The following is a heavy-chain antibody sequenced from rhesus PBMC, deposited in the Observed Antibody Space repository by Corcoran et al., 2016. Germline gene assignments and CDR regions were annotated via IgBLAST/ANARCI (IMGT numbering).Heavy chain of an antibody. J-gene: IGHJ4*01. CDR1: GYTFTDYY. V-gene: IGHV1-138*01. CDR3: VTRYFDY. Sequence: QVQLVQSGAEVKKPGSSVKVSCKASGYTFTDYYMHWVRQAHGQGLEWMVENNPKPGSTNHSQNFQGRVTMTRDTSTSTSYMELSSLRSEDTAVYYCVTRYFDYWGQGVLVTVSS. D-gene: IGHD1-26*01. CDR2: NNPKPGST.